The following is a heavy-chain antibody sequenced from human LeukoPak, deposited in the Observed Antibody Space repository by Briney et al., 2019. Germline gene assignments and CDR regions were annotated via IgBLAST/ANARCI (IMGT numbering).Heavy chain of an antibody. CDR2: ISSSSSYI. D-gene: IGHD4-17*01. CDR3: ARDPKGPDDYVPDY. CDR1: GFTFSSYS. V-gene: IGHV3-21*01. J-gene: IGHJ4*02. Sequence: GGSLRLSCAASGFTFSSYSMNWVRQAPGKGLEWVSSISSSSSYIYYADSVKGRFTISRDNAKNSLCLQMNSLRAEDTAVYYCARDPKGPDDYVPDYWGQGTLVTVSS.